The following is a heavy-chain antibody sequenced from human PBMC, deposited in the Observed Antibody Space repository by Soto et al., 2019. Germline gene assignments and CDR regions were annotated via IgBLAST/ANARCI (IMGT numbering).Heavy chain of an antibody. V-gene: IGHV3-33*01. Sequence: QVQLVESGGGVVQPERSLRLSCVATGLTFSNYGIHWVRQAPGRGLEWVAVIWHDGSQKYSADSVRGRFTISRDNSKNTVYLQMNSLRAEDTAFYYCEGRDDPFHVWGQGTMVTVSS. CDR3: EGRDDPFHV. CDR1: GLTFSNYG. J-gene: IGHJ3*01. CDR2: IWHDGSQK.